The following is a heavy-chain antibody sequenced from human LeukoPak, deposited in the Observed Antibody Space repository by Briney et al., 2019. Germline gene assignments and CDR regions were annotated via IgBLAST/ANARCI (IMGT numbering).Heavy chain of an antibody. V-gene: IGHV1-18*01. CDR1: GYTFTSYG. D-gene: IGHD2-2*01. Sequence: ASVKVSCKASGYTFTSYGISWVRQAPGQGLEWMGWISAYNGNTNYAQKLQGRVTMTTDTSTSTAYMELRSLRSDDTAVYYCARDPMIVVVPALPANWFDPWGQGTLVTVSS. CDR3: ARDPMIVVVPALPANWFDP. CDR2: ISAYNGNT. J-gene: IGHJ5*02.